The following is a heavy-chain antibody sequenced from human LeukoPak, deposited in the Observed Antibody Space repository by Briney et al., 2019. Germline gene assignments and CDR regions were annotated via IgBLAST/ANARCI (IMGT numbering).Heavy chain of an antibody. J-gene: IGHJ4*02. CDR3: ARVVSGYDSVGY. D-gene: IGHD3-22*01. CDR2: IIPILGIA. V-gene: IGHV1-69*04. Sequence: ASVKVSCKASGGTFSSYAISWVRQAPGQGLEWMGRIIPILGIANYAQEFQGRVTITADKSTCTAYMELSSLRSEDSAVYYCARVVSGYDSVGYWGQGTLVTVSS. CDR1: GGTFSSYA.